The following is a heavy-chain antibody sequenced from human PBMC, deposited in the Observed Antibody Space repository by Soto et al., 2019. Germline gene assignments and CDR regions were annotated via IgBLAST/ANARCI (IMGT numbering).Heavy chain of an antibody. CDR1: GYSFTDYY. D-gene: IGHD4-17*01. V-gene: IGHV1-2*06. J-gene: IGHJ3*02. Sequence: GASVKVSCKASGYSFTDYYMHWIRQAPGQGLEWMGRIAPHRDGTEFAQKFQGRITLTGDTSTSTAYMELKGLTSADTAVYFCARGPYGDNAFDIWGQGTVVTVSS. CDR2: IAPHRDGT. CDR3: ARGPYGDNAFDI.